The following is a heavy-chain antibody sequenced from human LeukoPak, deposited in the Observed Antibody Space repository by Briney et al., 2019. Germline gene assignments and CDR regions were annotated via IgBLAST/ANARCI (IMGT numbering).Heavy chain of an antibody. Sequence: GGSLRLSCAASGFTFSSYSMNWVRQAPGKGLEWVSSISSSSSYIYYADSVKGRFTISRDNAKNSLYPQMNSLRAEDTAVYYCARVDEQWLVQGDFRFDYWGQGTLVTVSS. CDR3: ARVDEQWLVQGDFRFDY. CDR1: GFTFSSYS. J-gene: IGHJ4*02. D-gene: IGHD6-19*01. CDR2: ISSSSSYI. V-gene: IGHV3-21*01.